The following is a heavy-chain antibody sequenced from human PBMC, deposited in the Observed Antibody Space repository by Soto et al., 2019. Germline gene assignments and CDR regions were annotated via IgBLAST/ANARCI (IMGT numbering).Heavy chain of an antibody. CDR3: AKDASYGMDV. V-gene: IGHV3-30*18. J-gene: IGHJ6*02. Sequence: QVQLVESGGGVVQPGRYLRLSCAASGFTFSRYGMHWVRQAPGKGLEWVAVISYDVSNKYYADSVKGRFTISRDNSKNTLYLQMNSLRAEDTAVYYCAKDASYGMDVWGQGTTVTVSS. CDR1: GFTFSRYG. CDR2: ISYDVSNK.